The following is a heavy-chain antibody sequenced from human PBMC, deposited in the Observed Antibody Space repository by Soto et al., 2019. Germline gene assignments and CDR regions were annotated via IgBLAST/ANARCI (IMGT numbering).Heavy chain of an antibody. J-gene: IGHJ5*02. CDR2: INPDGSRT. CDR1: GFTFSNYW. V-gene: IGHV3-74*01. D-gene: IGHD3-16*01. Sequence: EVQLVESGGDLVQPGGSLRLSCAASGFTFSNYWMHWVRQAPGKGLMWVSRINPDGSRTTYADSVNGRFAISRDNAKNTVYLQMHSLRAEDAAVYYCARVKLGSYDWFDPWGQGTLVTVSS. CDR3: ARVKLGSYDWFDP.